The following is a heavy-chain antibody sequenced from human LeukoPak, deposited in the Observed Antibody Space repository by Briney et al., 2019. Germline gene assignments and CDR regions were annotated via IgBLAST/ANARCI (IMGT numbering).Heavy chain of an antibody. CDR1: GYTFTGYY. D-gene: IGHD3-16*01. J-gene: IGHJ4*02. CDR2: IIPIFGTA. CDR3: ARVYDYVWGSYSSAFDY. V-gene: IGHV1-69*13. Sequence: SVKVSCKASGYTFTGYYMHWVRQAPGQGLEWMGGIIPIFGTANYAQKFQGRVTITADESTSTAYMELSSLRSEDTAVYYCARVYDYVWGSYSSAFDYWGQGTLVTVSS.